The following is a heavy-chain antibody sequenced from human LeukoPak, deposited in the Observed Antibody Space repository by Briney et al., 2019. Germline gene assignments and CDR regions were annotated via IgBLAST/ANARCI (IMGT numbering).Heavy chain of an antibody. V-gene: IGHV4-39*07. Sequence: SETLSLTCTVSGVSISSSYSYWGWIRQPPGKGLEWIGSIYYSGSTYYNPSLKSRVTISVDTSKNQFSLKLSSVTAADTAVYYCARVPPGIAAAGAFFDIWGQGTMVTVSS. D-gene: IGHD6-13*01. CDR2: IYYSGST. J-gene: IGHJ3*02. CDR3: ARVPPGIAAAGAFFDI. CDR1: GVSISSSYSY.